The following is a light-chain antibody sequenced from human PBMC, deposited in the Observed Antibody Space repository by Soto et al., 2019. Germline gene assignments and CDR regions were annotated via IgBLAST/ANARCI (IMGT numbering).Light chain of an antibody. J-gene: IGKJ1*01. V-gene: IGKV1-5*03. CDR2: RAS. CDR1: QTISTW. Sequence: DIQMTQSPSTLSASVGDRVSITCRASQTISTWLAWYQQKPGKAPKLLIYRASSLESGVPSRFSGSGSGTDFTLTISSLQPEDFATYFCQQSYSRPRTCGQGTKGDIK. CDR3: QQSYSRPRT.